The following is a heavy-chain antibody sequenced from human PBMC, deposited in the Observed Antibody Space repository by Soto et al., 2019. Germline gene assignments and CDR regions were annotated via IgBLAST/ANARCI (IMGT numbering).Heavy chain of an antibody. V-gene: IGHV4-30-2*05. Sequence: PSETLSLTCAVSGVSISSGGYSWSWIRQPPGKGLEWIGYIYHSGSTYYNPPLRSRVTISIDTSKNHFFLNLSSVTAADTAVYYCARIGLTTALLWGQGTLVTVPS. CDR2: IYHSGST. CDR1: GVSISSGGYS. J-gene: IGHJ4*02. CDR3: ARIGLTTALL. D-gene: IGHD4-17*01.